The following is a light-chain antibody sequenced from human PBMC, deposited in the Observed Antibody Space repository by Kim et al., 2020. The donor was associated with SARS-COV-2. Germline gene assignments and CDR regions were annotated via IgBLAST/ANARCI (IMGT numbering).Light chain of an antibody. CDR2: QDS. Sequence: SYELTQPPSVSVSPGQTASITCSGDKLGDKYACWYQQKPGQSPVLVIYQDSKRPSGIPERFSGSNSGNTATLTISGTQAMDEADYYCQAWDSSFVVFSGGTQQTVL. CDR1: KLGDKY. V-gene: IGLV3-1*01. J-gene: IGLJ2*01. CDR3: QAWDSSFVV.